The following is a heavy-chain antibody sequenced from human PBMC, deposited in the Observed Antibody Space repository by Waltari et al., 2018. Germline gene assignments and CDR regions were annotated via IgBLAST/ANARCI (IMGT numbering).Heavy chain of an antibody. CDR1: GFNLGTPG. D-gene: IGHD4-4*01. V-gene: IGHV3-33*01. CDR3: AREGGNFNWMDP. Sequence: QFQLLESGGGVVQPGTSLTLSFVASGFNLGTPGMHWVRQAPGKGVGGVAVIWHDGSKTYYADSVKGRFTISRDDSKNMFYLQMNSLRVEDTAMYYCAREGGNFNWMDPWGQGTLVTVS. J-gene: IGHJ5*02. CDR2: IWHDGSKT.